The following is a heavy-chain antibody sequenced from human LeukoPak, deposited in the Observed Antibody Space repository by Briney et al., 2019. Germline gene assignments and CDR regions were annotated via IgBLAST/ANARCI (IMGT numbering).Heavy chain of an antibody. V-gene: IGHV4-59*08. CDR1: GGSISNYY. CDR2: IYYGGTT. CDR3: ARHSGAAPHYFDY. Sequence: SETLSLTCTVSGGSISNYYWSWIRQPPGKGLEWIGFIYYGGTTHYNPSLKSRVNMSVATSNNQFSLRLSSVTAADTAIYYCARHSGAAPHYFDYWGQGALVTVSS. D-gene: IGHD1-26*01. J-gene: IGHJ4*02.